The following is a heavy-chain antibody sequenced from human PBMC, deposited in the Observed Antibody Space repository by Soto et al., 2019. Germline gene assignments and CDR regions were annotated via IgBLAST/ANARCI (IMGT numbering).Heavy chain of an antibody. Sequence: EVQLLESGGDLVQPGASLRLSCAASGFTFSSYAMTWVRQAPGKGLEWVSVIRSRGDRTYYADSVEGRFTISRDNSRSILKLEMRNLRPYDTAGYYCAKQQGPGTPYYYAMDVWGQGTTVTVS. J-gene: IGHJ6*02. D-gene: IGHD3-10*01. CDR2: IRSRGDRT. CDR3: AKQQGPGTPYYYAMDV. CDR1: GFTFSSYA. V-gene: IGHV3-23*01.